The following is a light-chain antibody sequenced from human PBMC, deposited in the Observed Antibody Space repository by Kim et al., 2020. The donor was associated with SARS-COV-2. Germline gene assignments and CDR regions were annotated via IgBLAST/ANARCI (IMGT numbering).Light chain of an antibody. CDR2: DAS. Sequence: GDRVTITCQASQDISNYLNWYQQKPGKAPKLLIYDASNLETGVPSRFSGSGSGTDFTFTISSLQPEDIATYYCQQYDNLPSWTFGQGTKV. V-gene: IGKV1-33*01. CDR1: QDISNY. J-gene: IGKJ1*01. CDR3: QQYDNLPSWT.